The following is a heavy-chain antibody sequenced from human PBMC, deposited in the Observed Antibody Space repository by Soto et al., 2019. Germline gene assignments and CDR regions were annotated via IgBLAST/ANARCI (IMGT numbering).Heavy chain of an antibody. J-gene: IGHJ4*02. Sequence: GGSLRLSCAASGFTFSNFAMSWVRQAPGKGLVWVSAISGSGTSTYDADSVKGWFSISRDNSKNTLYLQMNSLRAEDTAVYYCAKDRKSGSGWYWDYWGQGTLVTVSS. D-gene: IGHD6-19*01. CDR3: AKDRKSGSGWYWDY. CDR1: GFTFSNFA. CDR2: ISGSGTST. V-gene: IGHV3-23*01.